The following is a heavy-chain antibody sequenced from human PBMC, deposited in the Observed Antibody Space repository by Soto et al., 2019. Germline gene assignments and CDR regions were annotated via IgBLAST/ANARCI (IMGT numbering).Heavy chain of an antibody. CDR3: ARGLYSSGWAYYYYYGMDV. Sequence: QVQLVQSGAEVKKPGASVKVSCKASGYTFTSYGISWVRQAPGQGLEWMGWISAYNGNTNYAQKHQGRVTMTTDTSTSTAYMELRSLRSDDTAVYYCARGLYSSGWAYYYYYGMDVWGQGTTVTVSS. V-gene: IGHV1-18*01. CDR2: ISAYNGNT. CDR1: GYTFTSYG. J-gene: IGHJ6*02. D-gene: IGHD6-19*01.